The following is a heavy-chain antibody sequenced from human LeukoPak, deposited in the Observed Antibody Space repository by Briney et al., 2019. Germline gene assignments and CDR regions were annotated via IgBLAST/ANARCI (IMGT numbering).Heavy chain of an antibody. CDR3: ARGHSSGSISADDAFDI. CDR2: INTDGSST. CDR1: GFTFSSYW. Sequence: PGGSLRLSCAASGFTFSSYWMHWVRQAPGKGLVWVSRINTDGSSTTYADSVNGRFTISRDNAKNTLHLQMNSLRAEDTAVYYCARGHSSGSISADDAFDIWGQGTMVTVSS. D-gene: IGHD3-22*01. J-gene: IGHJ3*02. V-gene: IGHV3-74*01.